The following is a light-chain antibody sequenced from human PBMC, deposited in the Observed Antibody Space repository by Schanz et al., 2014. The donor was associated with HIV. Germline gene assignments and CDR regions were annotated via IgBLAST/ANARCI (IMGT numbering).Light chain of an antibody. V-gene: IGKV3-20*01. CDR1: QSVSSSY. Sequence: EIVLTQSPGTLSLSPGERATLSCRASQSVSSSYLAWYQQKPGQAPRLLIYGASRRATGIPDRFSGSGSGTDFSLTITSLQPEDFATYYCQQSLSAPLTFGGGTKVEI. CDR2: GAS. CDR3: QQSLSAPLT. J-gene: IGKJ4*01.